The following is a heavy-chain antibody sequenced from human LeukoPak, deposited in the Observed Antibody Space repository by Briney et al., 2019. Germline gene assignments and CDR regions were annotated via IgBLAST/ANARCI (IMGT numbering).Heavy chain of an antibody. V-gene: IGHV4-59*01. J-gene: IGHJ3*02. CDR2: IHYSGST. CDR1: AGSISSYY. CDR3: ARVGSYAFDI. Sequence: SETLSLTCTVSAGSISSYYWSWIRPPPGKGLEWIGYIHYSGSTNQNPSLKSRVTISVDTSKNQFSLNLSSVTAADTAVYYCARVGSYAFDIWGQGTMVTVSS.